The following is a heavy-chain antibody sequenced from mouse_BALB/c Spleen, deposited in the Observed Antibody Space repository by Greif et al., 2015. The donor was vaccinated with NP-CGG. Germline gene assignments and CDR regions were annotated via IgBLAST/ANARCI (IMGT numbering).Heavy chain of an antibody. V-gene: IGHV5-4*02. D-gene: IGHD2-2*01. J-gene: IGHJ4*01. CDR1: GFTFSDYY. CDR3: ARAPYGYDVYAMDY. Sequence: EVKLVESGGGLVKPGGSLKLSCAASGFTFSDYYMYWVRQTPEKRLEWVATISDGGSYTYYPDSVKGRFTISRDNAKNNLYLQVSSLKSEDTAMYYCARAPYGYDVYAMDYWGQGTSVTVSS. CDR2: ISDGGSYT.